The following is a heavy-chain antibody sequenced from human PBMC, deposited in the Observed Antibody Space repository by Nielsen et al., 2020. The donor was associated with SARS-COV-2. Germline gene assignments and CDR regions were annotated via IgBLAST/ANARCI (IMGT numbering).Heavy chain of an antibody. J-gene: IGHJ4*02. CDR3: ARHEVPFSVAGI. V-gene: IGHV5-10-1*01. D-gene: IGHD6-19*01. CDR1: GYSFTTYW. CDR2: IDPSDSNT. Sequence: GESLKISCKGSGYSFTTYWINWVRQMPGKGLEWMGKIDPSDSNTNYSPSFQGHVTISADKSISTAYLQWSSLKASDTAMYYCARHEVPFSVAGIWGQGTLVTVSS.